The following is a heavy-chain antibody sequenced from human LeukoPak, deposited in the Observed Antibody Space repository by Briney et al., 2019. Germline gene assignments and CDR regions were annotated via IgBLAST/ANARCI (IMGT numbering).Heavy chain of an antibody. CDR2: ISYDGSNK. V-gene: IGHV3-30*01. CDR3: ARADCSSTSCYTVDY. Sequence: PGGSLRLSCAASGFTFSSYAMHWVRQAPGKGLEWVAVISYDGSNKYYADSVKGRFTISRDNSKNMLYLQMNSLRAEDTAVYYCARADCSSTSCYTVDYWGQGTLVTVSS. J-gene: IGHJ4*02. CDR1: GFTFSSYA. D-gene: IGHD2-2*02.